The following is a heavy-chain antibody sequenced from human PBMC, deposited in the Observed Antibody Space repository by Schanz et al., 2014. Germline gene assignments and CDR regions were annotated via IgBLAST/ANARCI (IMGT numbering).Heavy chain of an antibody. CDR1: GYTFAMYD. CDR3: ARDRSVLASRYSYFDA. J-gene: IGHJ5*01. Sequence: QVQLVQSGSELKKPGASVKVSCKASGYTFAMYDMNWVRQAPGQGLEWMGRVISIVGTVTYAQKFQGRVTITADKSTSTYYLELRSLTSEDTAVYFCARDRSVLASRYSYFDAWGQGTLVTVAS. CDR2: VISIVGTV. V-gene: IGHV1-69*06. D-gene: IGHD5-18*01.